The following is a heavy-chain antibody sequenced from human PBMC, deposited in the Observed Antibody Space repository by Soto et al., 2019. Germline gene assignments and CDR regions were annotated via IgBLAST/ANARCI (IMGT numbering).Heavy chain of an antibody. V-gene: IGHV1-8*01. J-gene: IGHJ3*02. Sequence: GASVKVSCKASGYTFTSYDINWVRQATGQGREWMGWMNPNSGNTGYAQKFQGRVTMTRNTSISTAYMELSSLRSEDTAVYYCARCTFTSSAFDICGQGTMVTVSS. CDR3: ARCTFTSSAFDI. CDR1: GYTFTSYD. CDR2: MNPNSGNT. D-gene: IGHD3-16*01.